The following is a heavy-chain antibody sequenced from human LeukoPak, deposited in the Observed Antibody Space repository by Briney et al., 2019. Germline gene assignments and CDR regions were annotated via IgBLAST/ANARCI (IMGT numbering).Heavy chain of an antibody. CDR1: GFTVSSNY. CDR2: IDRGGST. Sequence: GGSLRLSCAASGFTVSSNYMIWVRQAPGKGLEWVSIIDRGGSTYYADSVKGRFTISRDNSKSTLYLQMNSLRGEDTAVYYCASRDRGYYYGMDVWGQGTTVTVS. V-gene: IGHV3-53*01. J-gene: IGHJ6*02. CDR3: ASRDRGYYYGMDV. D-gene: IGHD5-24*01.